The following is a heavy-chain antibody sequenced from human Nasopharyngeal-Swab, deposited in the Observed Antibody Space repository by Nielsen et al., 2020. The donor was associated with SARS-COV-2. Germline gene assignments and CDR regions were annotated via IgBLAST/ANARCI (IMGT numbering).Heavy chain of an antibody. CDR3: ATVAYCSSTSCYIDYYYGMDV. CDR2: FDPEDGET. CDR1: GYTLTELS. D-gene: IGHD2-2*01. J-gene: IGHJ6*02. Sequence: ASVKVSCKVSGYTLTELSMHWVRQAPGKGLEWMGGFDPEDGETISAQKFQGRVTMTEDTSTDTAYMELSSLRSEDTAVYYCATVAYCSSTSCYIDYYYGMDVWGQGTTVTVSS. V-gene: IGHV1-24*01.